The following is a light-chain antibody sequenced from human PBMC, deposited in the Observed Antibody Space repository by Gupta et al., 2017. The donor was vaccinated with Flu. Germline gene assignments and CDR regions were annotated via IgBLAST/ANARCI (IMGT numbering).Light chain of an antibody. Sequence: HSARTQPASVSGSPVKSINISFTGTTSEIFDYEYISWYQQHPGKAPRLIIYQIYNRPSGLSNRFSASKSANTASLTISGLQAEDEATYYCTSQSNGNWVFGGGTKLTVL. CDR3: TSQSNGNWV. CDR2: QIY. V-gene: IGLV2-14*01. J-gene: IGLJ3*02. CDR1: TSEIFDYEY.